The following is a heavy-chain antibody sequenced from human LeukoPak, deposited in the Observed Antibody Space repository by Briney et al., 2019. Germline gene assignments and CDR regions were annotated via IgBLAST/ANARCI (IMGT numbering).Heavy chain of an antibody. V-gene: IGHV3-74*01. CDR3: ARDLINYDFWSGLFDY. CDR1: GFTFSRYW. J-gene: IGHJ4*02. D-gene: IGHD3-3*01. CDR2: INTDGSST. Sequence: GGSLRLSCAASGFTFSRYWMHWVRQAPGKGLVWVSRINTDGSSTSYADSVKGRFTISRDNAKNTLYLQMNCLRAEDTAVYYCARDLINYDFWSGLFDYWGQGTLVTVSS.